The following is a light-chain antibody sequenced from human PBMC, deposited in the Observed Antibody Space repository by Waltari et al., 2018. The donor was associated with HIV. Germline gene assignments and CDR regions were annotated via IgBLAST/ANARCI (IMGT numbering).Light chain of an antibody. Sequence: EIVMTQSPATLSVSPGERATLSCRASQNINSNLAWYQQKPGQAPRLLIYGASTRATGIPARLSGSGSGTEFTLTISSLQSEDFAVFYCQHYHNWPPYTFGQGTKLEIK. J-gene: IGKJ2*01. CDR3: QHYHNWPPYT. CDR2: GAS. V-gene: IGKV3-15*01. CDR1: QNINSN.